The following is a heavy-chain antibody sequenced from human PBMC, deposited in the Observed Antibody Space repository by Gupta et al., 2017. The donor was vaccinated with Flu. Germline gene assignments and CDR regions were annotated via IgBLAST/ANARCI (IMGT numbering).Heavy chain of an antibody. CDR2: INHSGST. D-gene: IGHD3-10*01. J-gene: IGHJ4*02. V-gene: IGHV4-34*01. CDR1: GGSFSGYY. CDR3: ARGPDLKYYYGSGRLREYYFDY. Sequence: QVQLQQWGAGLLKPSETLSLTCAVYGGSFSGYYWSWIRQPPGKGLEWIGEINHSGSTNYNPSLKSRVTISVDTSKNQFSLKLSSVTAADTAVYYCARGPDLKYYYGSGRLREYYFDYWGQGTLVTVSS.